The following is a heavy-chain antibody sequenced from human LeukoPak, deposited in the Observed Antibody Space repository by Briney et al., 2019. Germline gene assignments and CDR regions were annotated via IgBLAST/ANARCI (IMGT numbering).Heavy chain of an antibody. CDR3: ARGGGFGELFHY. Sequence: ASVTVSFKASGYTFTIYYMHWVRQAPGQGLEWMGIINPSGGSTSYSQKFQGRVTMTRDTSTGTVYMELSSLRSEDTAVFFCARGGGFGELFHYWRQGTLVSVS. CDR2: INPSGGST. V-gene: IGHV1-46*01. D-gene: IGHD3-10*01. CDR1: GYTFTIYY. J-gene: IGHJ4*02.